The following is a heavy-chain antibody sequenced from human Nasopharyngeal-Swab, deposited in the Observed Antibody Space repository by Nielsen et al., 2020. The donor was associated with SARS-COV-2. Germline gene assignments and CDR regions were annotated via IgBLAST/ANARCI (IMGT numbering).Heavy chain of an antibody. V-gene: IGHV2-70*01. CDR1: GFSLSTSGMS. CDR3: ARTPRQHFDS. J-gene: IGHJ4*02. CDR2: IDGDDDK. Sequence: GPTLVKPPQTLTLTCTFSGFSLSTSGMSLRWIRQPPGKALEWLALIDGDDDKYYSTSLKTRLTISKDTSKNQVVLTVTNMDNVDTATYYCARTPRQHFDSWGQGTLVTVSS.